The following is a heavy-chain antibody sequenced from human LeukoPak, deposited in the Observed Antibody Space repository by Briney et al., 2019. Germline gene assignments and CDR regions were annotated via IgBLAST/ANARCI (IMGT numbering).Heavy chain of an antibody. J-gene: IGHJ6*03. V-gene: IGHV1-46*01. Sequence: ASVKVSCKASGYTFTSYYMHWVRQAPGQGVEWMGIINPSGGSTSYAQKFQGRVTMTRDTSTSTVYMELSSLRSEDTAVYYCARGSGSYYNPSYYYYYMDVWGKGTTVTVSS. CDR2: INPSGGST. CDR3: ARGSGSYYNPSYYYYYMDV. D-gene: IGHD3-10*01. CDR1: GYTFTSYY.